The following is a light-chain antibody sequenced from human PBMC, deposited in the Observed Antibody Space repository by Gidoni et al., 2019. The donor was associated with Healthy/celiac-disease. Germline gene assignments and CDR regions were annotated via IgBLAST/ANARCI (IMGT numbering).Light chain of an antibody. V-gene: IGLV3-1*01. CDR3: QAWDSSTGL. CDR2: QDS. Sequence: SYELTQPPSVSVSPGRTASITCSGDKLGDKYACWYQQKPGQSPVLVIYQDSKRPSGIPERFSGSNSGNTATLTISGTQAMDEADYYCQAWDSSTGLFGGGTKLTVL. CDR1: KLGDKY. J-gene: IGLJ2*01.